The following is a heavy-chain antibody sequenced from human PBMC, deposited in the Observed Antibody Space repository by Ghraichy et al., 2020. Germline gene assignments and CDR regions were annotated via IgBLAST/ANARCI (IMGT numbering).Heavy chain of an antibody. V-gene: IGHV4-34*01. CDR3: ARQPTGFWSGYLGYYFDY. CDR1: GGSFSGYY. CDR2: INHSGST. Sequence: ESLNISCAVYGGSFSGYYWSWIRQPPGKGLEWIGEINHSGSTNYNPSLKSRVTISVDTSKNQFSLKLSSVTAADTAVYYCARQPTGFWSGYLGYYFDYWGQGTLVTVSS. D-gene: IGHD3-3*01. J-gene: IGHJ4*02.